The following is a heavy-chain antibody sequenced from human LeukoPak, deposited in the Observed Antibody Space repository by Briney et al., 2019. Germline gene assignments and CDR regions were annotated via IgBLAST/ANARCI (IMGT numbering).Heavy chain of an antibody. CDR3: ARHVWYGGWYRGHEWFDP. J-gene: IGHJ5*02. Sequence: PSETLSLTCAVYGGSFRGYYWSWIRQPPGKGLEWIGEINHSGSTNYNPSLKSRVTISVDTSKNQFSLKLSSVTAADTAVYYCARHVWYGGWYRGHEWFDPWGQGTLVTVSS. CDR1: GGSFRGYY. CDR2: INHSGST. V-gene: IGHV4-34*01. D-gene: IGHD6-19*01.